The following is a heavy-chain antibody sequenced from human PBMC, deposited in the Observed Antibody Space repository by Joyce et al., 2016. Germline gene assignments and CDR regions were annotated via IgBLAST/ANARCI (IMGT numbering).Heavy chain of an antibody. Sequence: QVQLVQSGAEVKKPGASVKVSCKASGYNLNSYYIHWVRQAPGQGLEWMGLINPSGGSTNYAQKFQGRVTMTRDTSTSTVDMDLSSLGSEDTAVYYCARDLPHNWFDPWGQGTLVTVSS. CDR3: ARDLPHNWFDP. J-gene: IGHJ5*02. V-gene: IGHV1-46*02. CDR1: GYNLNSYY. CDR2: INPSGGST. D-gene: IGHD1-14*01.